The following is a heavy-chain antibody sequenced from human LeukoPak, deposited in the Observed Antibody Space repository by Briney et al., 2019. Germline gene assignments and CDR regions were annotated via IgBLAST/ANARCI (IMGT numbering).Heavy chain of an antibody. CDR2: IADDGSNA. J-gene: IGHJ3*02. CDR1: GFSFGSYP. Sequence: GGSLRLSCVVSGFSFGSYPMSWVRQAPGKGLEWVAVIADDGSNAYYADSVKGRFTISRDNSNNRLYLQMNGLRAEDTAVYYCTRVDDLDAFDTWGQGTMVTVSS. V-gene: IGHV3-30*03. D-gene: IGHD2-2*03. CDR3: TRVDDLDAFDT.